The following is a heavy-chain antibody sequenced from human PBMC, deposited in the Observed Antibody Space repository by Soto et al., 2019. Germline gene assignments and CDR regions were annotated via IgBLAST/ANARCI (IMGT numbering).Heavy chain of an antibody. J-gene: IGHJ5*02. CDR2: IYHSGDT. CDR1: GGSISSGDYC. Sequence: SETLSLTCTISGGSISSGDYCSWIRQPRGKGLEWIGYIYHSGDTYYNQSLKSRVTMSVDTSQNKFSLKLSSVSAQDTAVYYCAGTKDDYDSTAYIFDPWGRGALVTVSS. V-gene: IGHV4-30-4*02. CDR3: AGTKDDYDSTAYIFDP. D-gene: IGHD3-22*01.